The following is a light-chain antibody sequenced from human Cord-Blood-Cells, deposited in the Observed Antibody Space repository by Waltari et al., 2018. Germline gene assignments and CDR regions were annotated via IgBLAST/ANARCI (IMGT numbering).Light chain of an antibody. J-gene: IGLJ3*02. Sequence: QSALTQPASVSGSPGQSITISCTGTSSDVGGYNYVRWYQQHPGKAPKLMIDDVSNRPSVVSNRFAGSKSGNTASLTISGLQAEDEADYYCSSYTSSSTLVFGGGTKLTVL. V-gene: IGLV2-14*01. CDR2: DVS. CDR3: SSYTSSSTLV. CDR1: SSDVGGYNY.